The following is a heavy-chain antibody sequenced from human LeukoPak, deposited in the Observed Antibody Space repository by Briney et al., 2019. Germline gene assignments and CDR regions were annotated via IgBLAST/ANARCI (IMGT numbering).Heavy chain of an antibody. CDR2: IWYDGSNK. Sequence: GGSLRLSCAASGFTFSSYGMHWVRQAPGKGLEWVVVIWYDGSNKYYADSVKGRFTISRDNSKNTLYLQMNSLRAEDTAIYYCARVQVLGTYDWFDPWGQGTLVTVSS. CDR3: ARVQVLGTYDWFDP. CDR1: GFTFSSYG. J-gene: IGHJ5*02. D-gene: IGHD4/OR15-4a*01. V-gene: IGHV3-33*08.